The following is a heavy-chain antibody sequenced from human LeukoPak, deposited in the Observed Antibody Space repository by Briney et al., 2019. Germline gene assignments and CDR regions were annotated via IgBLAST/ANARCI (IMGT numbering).Heavy chain of an antibody. V-gene: IGHV1-24*01. Sequence: ASVKVSCKVSRYTLTELSMHWVRQAPGKGLEWMGGFDPEDGETIYAQKFQGRVTMTEDTSTDTAYMELSSLRSEDTAVYYCVGPRRSSSWYATPPYWGQGTLVTVSS. J-gene: IGHJ4*02. CDR2: FDPEDGET. CDR3: VGPRRSSSWYATPPY. CDR1: RYTLTELS. D-gene: IGHD6-13*01.